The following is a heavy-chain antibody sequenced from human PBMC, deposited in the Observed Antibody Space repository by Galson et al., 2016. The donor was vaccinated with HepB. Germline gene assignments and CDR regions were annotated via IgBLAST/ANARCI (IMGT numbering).Heavy chain of an antibody. J-gene: IGHJ4*02. CDR3: ARCNGPYGDYLSFDY. Sequence: SLRLSCAASGFIFSSYAMHWVRQAPGEGLEWVAVISYDGSNKYYADSVKGRFTISRDNSKNTLYLQMNSLRAEDTAVYYCARCNGPYGDYLSFDYWGQGTLVTVSS. V-gene: IGHV3-30-3*01. D-gene: IGHD4-17*01. CDR1: GFIFSSYA. CDR2: ISYDGSNK.